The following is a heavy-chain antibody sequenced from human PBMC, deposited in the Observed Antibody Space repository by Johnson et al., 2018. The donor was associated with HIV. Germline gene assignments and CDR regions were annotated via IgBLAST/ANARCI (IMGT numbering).Heavy chain of an antibody. CDR3: TTGLSSGKGAFDI. CDR1: GFTFSNAW. V-gene: IGHV3-15*01. Sequence: VQLVESGGGLVKPGGSIRLSCAASGFTFSNAWMSWVRQAPGKGLEWVGRIKSKTDGGTTDYAAPVTGRFTISRDDSKNTLYLQMNSLKTEDTAVYYCTTGLSSGKGAFDIWGQGTMVTVSS. D-gene: IGHD5-12*01. CDR2: IKSKTDGGTT. J-gene: IGHJ3*02.